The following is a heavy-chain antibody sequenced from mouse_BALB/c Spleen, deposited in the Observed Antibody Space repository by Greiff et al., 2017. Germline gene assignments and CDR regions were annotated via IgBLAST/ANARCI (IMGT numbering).Heavy chain of an antibody. CDR3: ARHEDYDYDGSYAMDY. CDR1: GYTFTEYI. Sequence: VQLQQSGAELVKPGASVKLSCKASGYTFTEYIIHWVKQRSGQGLEWIGWFYPGSGGITYNEKFTDKATLTADKSSSTGYIELSRLTSEDSAVYFCARHEDYDYDGSYAMDYWGQGTSVTVSS. V-gene: IGHV1-62-2*01. J-gene: IGHJ4*01. CDR2: FYPGSGGI. D-gene: IGHD2-4*01.